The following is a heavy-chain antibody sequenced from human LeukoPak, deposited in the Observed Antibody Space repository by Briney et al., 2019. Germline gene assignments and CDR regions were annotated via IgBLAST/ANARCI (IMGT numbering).Heavy chain of an antibody. CDR3: ARTTLRPTVTNYYFDY. CDR2: INPNSGGT. V-gene: IGHV1-2*02. Sequence: ASVKVSCKASGYTFTGYYMHWVRQAPGQGLEWMGWINPNSGGTNYAQKFQGRVTMTRDTSISTAYMELSRLRSDDTAVYYCARTTLRPTVTNYYFDYWGQGTLVTVSS. J-gene: IGHJ4*02. D-gene: IGHD4-11*01. CDR1: GYTFTGYY.